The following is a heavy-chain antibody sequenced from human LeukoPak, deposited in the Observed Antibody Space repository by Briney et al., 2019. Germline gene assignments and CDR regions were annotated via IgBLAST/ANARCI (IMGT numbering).Heavy chain of an antibody. D-gene: IGHD2-2*01. V-gene: IGHV4-31*03. CDR1: GGSISSGGYY. Sequence: SETLSLTCTVSGGSISSGGYYWSWIRQHPGKGLEWIGYICYSGSTYYNPSLKSRVTISVDTSKNQFSLKLSSVTAADTAVYYCAIRYCSSTSCPAHFQHWGQGTLVTVSS. CDR2: ICYSGST. CDR3: AIRYCSSTSCPAHFQH. J-gene: IGHJ1*01.